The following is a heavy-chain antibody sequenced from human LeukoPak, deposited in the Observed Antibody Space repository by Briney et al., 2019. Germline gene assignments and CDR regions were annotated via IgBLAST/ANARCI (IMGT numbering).Heavy chain of an antibody. J-gene: IGHJ3*02. V-gene: IGHV1-18*01. CDR3: ARTQGVYYGGNSGAFDI. D-gene: IGHD4-23*01. Sequence: ASVKVSCKASGYTFTRYGISWGRQAPGQGLEWMGWISAYNGNTNYAQKLQGRVTITRDTSASTAYMEVSDLRSEDTAVYHCARTQGVYYGGNSGAFDIWGQGTVVTVSS. CDR1: GYTFTRYG. CDR2: ISAYNGNT.